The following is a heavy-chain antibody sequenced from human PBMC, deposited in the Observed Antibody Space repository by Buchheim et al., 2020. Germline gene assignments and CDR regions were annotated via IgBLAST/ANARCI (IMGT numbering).Heavy chain of an antibody. V-gene: IGHV3-33*08. D-gene: IGHD4-11*01. CDR3: ARGTTVTTPYYYGMDV. J-gene: IGHJ6*02. CDR2: IWYDGSNT. CDR1: GFTFSSYG. Sequence: QVQLVESGGGVVQPGKSLRLSCAASGFTFSSYGMHWVRQAPGKGLEWVAVIWYDGSNTYYADSVKGRFTISRDNSKNTLYLQMNSLRAEDTAVYYCARGTTVTTPYYYGMDVWGQGTT.